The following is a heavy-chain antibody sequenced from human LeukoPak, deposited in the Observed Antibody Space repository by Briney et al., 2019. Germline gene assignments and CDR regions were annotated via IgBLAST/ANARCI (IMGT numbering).Heavy chain of an antibody. CDR2: IYSGGNT. CDR1: GLTVSSNY. D-gene: IGHD5-18*01. J-gene: IGHJ4*02. CDR3: AREMIQLPGYFDY. V-gene: IGHV3-53*01. Sequence: GGSLRLSCAASGLTVSSNYMSWVRQAPGKGLEWVSVIYSGGNTFYADSVKGRFTVSRDNSKNTLYLQMNSLRAEDTAVYYCAREMIQLPGYFDYWGQGTLVTVSS.